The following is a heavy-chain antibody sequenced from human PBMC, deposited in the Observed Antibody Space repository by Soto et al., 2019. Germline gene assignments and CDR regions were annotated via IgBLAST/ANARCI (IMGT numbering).Heavy chain of an antibody. D-gene: IGHD3-3*01. Sequence: SDTLSLTCTVSGGSISSYYWSWIRQPAGKGLEWIGRIYTSGSTNYNPSLKSRVTMSVDTSKNQFSLKLSSVTAADTAVYYCASEVVWGYYVGNWFDPWGQGTLVTVSS. V-gene: IGHV4-4*07. CDR1: GGSISSYY. CDR2: IYTSGST. J-gene: IGHJ5*02. CDR3: ASEVVWGYYVGNWFDP.